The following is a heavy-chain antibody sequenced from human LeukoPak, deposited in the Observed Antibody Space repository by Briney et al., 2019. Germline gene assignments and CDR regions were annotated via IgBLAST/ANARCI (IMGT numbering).Heavy chain of an antibody. J-gene: IGHJ3*02. D-gene: IGHD3-22*01. V-gene: IGHV3-23*01. CDR1: GFTFSSHA. CDR3: AKSPTFGANYDISGSLYLDAFDI. CDR2: ISGSGRST. Sequence: GGSLRLSCAASGFTFSSHAMRWVRQAPGKGLQWVSSISGSGRSTYYADSVKGRFTISRDNSKNTLYLQMNSLRAEDTAVYYCAKSPTFGANYDISGSLYLDAFDIWGQGTMVTVSS.